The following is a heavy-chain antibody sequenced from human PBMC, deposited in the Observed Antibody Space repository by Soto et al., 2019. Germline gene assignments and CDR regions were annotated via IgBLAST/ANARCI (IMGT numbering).Heavy chain of an antibody. CDR3: ASRHSSPYFDN. CDR1: GGSFSGYY. D-gene: IGHD6-13*01. J-gene: IGHJ4*02. V-gene: IGHV4-34*01. CDR2: INHSGST. Sequence: SETLSLTCAVYGGSFSGYYWTWIRQPPGTGLEWIGEINHSGSTYYNPSLKSRVTISVDTSKNQFSLKLNSVTAADTAVYYCASRHSSPYFDNWGKGTLVTVSS.